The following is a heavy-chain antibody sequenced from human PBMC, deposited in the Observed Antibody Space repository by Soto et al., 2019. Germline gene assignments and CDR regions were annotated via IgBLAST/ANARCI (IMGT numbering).Heavy chain of an antibody. CDR1: GLTFGSDA. J-gene: IGHJ3*02. CDR3: AKGLRLGERDAFDI. D-gene: IGHD3-16*01. Sequence: YLRLSGAGSGLTFGSDAMSWVRQAPGKGLEWVSAISGSGGSTYYADSVKGRFTISRDNSKNTLYLQMNSLRAEDTAVYYCAKGLRLGERDAFDIWGQGTMVTVSS. CDR2: ISGSGGST. V-gene: IGHV3-23*01.